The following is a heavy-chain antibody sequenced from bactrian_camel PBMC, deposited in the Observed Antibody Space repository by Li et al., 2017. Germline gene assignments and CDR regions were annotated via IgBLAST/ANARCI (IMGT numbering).Heavy chain of an antibody. CDR2: INSASGT. J-gene: IGHJ4*01. Sequence: VQLVESGGGLVQPGGSLRLSCVASGFTLRSYAMSWVRQAPGEGLEWVSGINSASGTYYGDSVKGRFTISRDAAKNTLYLQMNSLKIEDTAVYYCALGSSRQATMTARGKGTQVTVS. D-gene: IGHD3*01. V-gene: IGHV3S31*01. CDR1: GFTLRSYA.